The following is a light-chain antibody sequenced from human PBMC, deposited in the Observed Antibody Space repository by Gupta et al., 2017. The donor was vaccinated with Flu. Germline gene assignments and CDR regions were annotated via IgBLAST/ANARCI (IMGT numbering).Light chain of an antibody. J-gene: IGLJ3*02. CDR2: EAT. V-gene: IGLV2-23*01. CDR1: TSDFGSYDF. Sequence: QPPLPQPASTSGSPGQSITISCTASTSDFGSYDFVSWYQQHPGRAPKLITYEATKRPSGVSGRFSGSKSDTAASLTISTLQADDEADYYCCSYADGDTWVFGGGTKLTVL. CDR3: CSYADGDTWV.